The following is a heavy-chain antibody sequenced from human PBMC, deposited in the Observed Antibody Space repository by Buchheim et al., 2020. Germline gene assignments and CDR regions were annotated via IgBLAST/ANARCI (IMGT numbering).Heavy chain of an antibody. CDR2: VNHSGST. D-gene: IGHD1-26*01. CDR1: GGSISNSDSYY. Sequence: QQQLQESGPGLVKPSETLSLTCTVSGGSISNSDSYYWGWVRQPPGKGLEWIGEVNHSGSTNYNPSLKSRVTISVDTSKNQFSLKLSSVTAADTAVYYCARGDLNSGSYRLRGNLDYWGQGTL. V-gene: IGHV4-39*07. J-gene: IGHJ4*02. CDR3: ARGDLNSGSYRLRGNLDY.